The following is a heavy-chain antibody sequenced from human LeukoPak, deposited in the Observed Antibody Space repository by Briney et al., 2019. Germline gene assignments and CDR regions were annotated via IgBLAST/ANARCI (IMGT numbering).Heavy chain of an antibody. CDR1: GFTFSSYG. CDR2: IRYDGSNK. J-gene: IGHJ3*02. CDR3: AKDPPKRSTHDAFDI. Sequence: GGSLRLSCAASGFTFSSYGMHWVRQAPGKGLEWVAFIRYDGSNKYYADSVKGRFTFSRDNSKDTLYLQMNSLRAEDTAVYYCAKDPPKRSTHDAFDIWGQGTMVTVSS. V-gene: IGHV3-30*02.